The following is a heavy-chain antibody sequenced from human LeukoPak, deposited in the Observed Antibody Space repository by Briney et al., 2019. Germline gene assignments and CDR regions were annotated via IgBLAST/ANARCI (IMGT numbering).Heavy chain of an antibody. J-gene: IGHJ3*02. V-gene: IGHV1-46*01. CDR2: INPRGDYT. Sequence: ASVKVSCKPFGYTFTSYYIHWVRQAPGQGLEWMGIINPRGDYTTYAQNFQGRVTMTRDTSTSAIYMELSSLRSEDTAVYYCARSGYLVVTAYDAFDIWGQGTMVTVSS. D-gene: IGHD2-21*02. CDR3: ARSGYLVVTAYDAFDI. CDR1: GYTFTSYY.